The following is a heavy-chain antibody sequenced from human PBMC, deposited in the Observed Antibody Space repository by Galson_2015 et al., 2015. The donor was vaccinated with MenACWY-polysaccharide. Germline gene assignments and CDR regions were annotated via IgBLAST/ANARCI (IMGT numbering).Heavy chain of an antibody. J-gene: IGHJ6*02. CDR3: ARDYCDRITCSGMDV. CDR2: ISYDGINK. V-gene: IGHV3-30-3*01. CDR1: GFTFSSYA. D-gene: IGHD2/OR15-2a*01. Sequence: SLRLSCAASGFTFSSYAIHWVRQAPGKGLEWVAVISYDGINKYYADSEKGRFTISRDNSKYTVYLQMNSLRADDTTVYYCARDYCDRITCSGMDVWGQGTTVTVSS.